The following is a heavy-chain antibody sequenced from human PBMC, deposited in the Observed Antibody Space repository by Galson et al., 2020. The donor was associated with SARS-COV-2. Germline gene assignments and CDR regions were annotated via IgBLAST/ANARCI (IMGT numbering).Heavy chain of an antibody. CDR1: GGSVSSGSYY. J-gene: IGHJ6*02. D-gene: IGHD6-19*01. CDR2: IYYSGST. CDR3: AIQRETAVAYGGGYYYYYGMDV. Sequence: SETLSLTCTVSGGSVSSGSYYWSWIRQPPGKGLEWIGYIYYSGSTNYNPSLKSRVTISVDTSKNQFSLKLSSVTAADTAVYYCAIQRETAVAYGGGYYYYYGMDVWGQGTTVTVSS. V-gene: IGHV4-61*01.